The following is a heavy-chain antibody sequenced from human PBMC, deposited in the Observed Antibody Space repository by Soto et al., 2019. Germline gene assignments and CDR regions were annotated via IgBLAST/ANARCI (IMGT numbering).Heavy chain of an antibody. CDR1: GGSISSSDYY. J-gene: IGHJ4*02. CDR3: ARRITVTISYYFYY. Sequence: SETLSLTCIVSGGSISSSDYYYGWIRQPPGKGLEWIGSIYQSGSTYYNPSLKSRVTISVDTSKDQFSLTLSSVSAADTAVYYCARRITVTISYYFYYWGQGSLVTVAS. D-gene: IGHD4-17*01. CDR2: IYQSGST. V-gene: IGHV4-39*01.